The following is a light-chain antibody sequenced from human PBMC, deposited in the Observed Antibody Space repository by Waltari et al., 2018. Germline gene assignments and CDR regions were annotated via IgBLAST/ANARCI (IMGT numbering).Light chain of an antibody. Sequence: QSVLTQPPSVSAAPGQRVTIPCSGGSPTIGNNYVSWYRQFPASAPKLLIYEDTERPAGVPGRFSGSKSGTSATLDITGLQPGDEAEYYCGTWDSSLSGAVFGGGTLLTVL. J-gene: IGLJ7*01. V-gene: IGLV1-51*02. CDR3: GTWDSSLSGAV. CDR1: SPTIGNNY. CDR2: EDT.